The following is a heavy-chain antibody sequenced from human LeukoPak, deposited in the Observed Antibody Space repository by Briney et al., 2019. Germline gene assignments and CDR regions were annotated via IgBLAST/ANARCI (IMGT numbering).Heavy chain of an antibody. J-gene: IGHJ5*02. CDR3: AKRQWFGGVWFDP. CDR2: IYYSGST. D-gene: IGHD3-10*01. CDR1: GGSISSYY. V-gene: IGHV4-59*01. Sequence: SETLSLTCTVSGGSISSYYWSWIRQPPGKGLEWIGYIYYSGSTNYNPSLKSRVTISVDTSKNQFSLKLSSVTAEDTAVYYCAKRQWFGGVWFDPWGQGTLVTVSS.